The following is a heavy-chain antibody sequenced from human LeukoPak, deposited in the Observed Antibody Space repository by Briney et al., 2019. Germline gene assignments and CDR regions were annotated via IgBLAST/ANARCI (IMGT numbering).Heavy chain of an antibody. CDR1: GFTFSSYA. D-gene: IGHD6-13*01. CDR2: ISGSGGST. Sequence: GGSLRLSCAASGFTFSSYAMSRVRQAPGKGLEWVSAISGSGGSTYYADSVKGRFTISRDNAKKSLYLQMNSLRAEDTAVYYCARIVSSIAAADSYDYWGQGTLVTVSS. CDR3: ARIVSSIAAADSYDY. V-gene: IGHV3-23*01. J-gene: IGHJ4*02.